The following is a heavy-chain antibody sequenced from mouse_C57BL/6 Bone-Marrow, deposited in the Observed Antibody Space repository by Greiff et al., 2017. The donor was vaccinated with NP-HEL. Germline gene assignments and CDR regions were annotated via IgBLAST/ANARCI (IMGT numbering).Heavy chain of an antibody. Sequence: QVQLQQPGAELVMPGASVKLSCKASGYTFTSYWMHWVKQRPGQGLEWIGEIDPSDSYTNYNQKFKGKSTLTVDKSSSTAYMQLSSLTSEDSAVYYCARGDGYYVGYFDVWGTGTTVTVSS. D-gene: IGHD2-3*01. V-gene: IGHV1-69*01. J-gene: IGHJ1*03. CDR1: GYTFTSYW. CDR2: IDPSDSYT. CDR3: ARGDGYYVGYFDV.